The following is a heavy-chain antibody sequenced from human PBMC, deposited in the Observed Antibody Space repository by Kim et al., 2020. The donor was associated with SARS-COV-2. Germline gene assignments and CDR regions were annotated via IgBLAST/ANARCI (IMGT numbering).Heavy chain of an antibody. CDR1: GGSFSGYY. V-gene: IGHV4-34*01. CDR3: ARYSSPNYYYYYGMDV. J-gene: IGHJ6*02. D-gene: IGHD6-13*01. Sequence: SETLSLTCAVYGGSFSGYYWSWIRQPPGKGLEWIGEINHSGSTNYNPSLKSRVTISVDTSKNQFSLKLSSVTAADTAVYYCARYSSPNYYYYYGMDVWGQGTTVTVSS. CDR2: INHSGST.